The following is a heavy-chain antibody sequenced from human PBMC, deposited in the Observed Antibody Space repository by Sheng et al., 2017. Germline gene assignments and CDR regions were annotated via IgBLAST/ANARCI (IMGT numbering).Heavy chain of an antibody. CDR3: ARGRHSDSSGNYYNFDY. D-gene: IGHD3-22*01. Sequence: QVQLVQSGAEVKKPGASVKVSCRASGYTLNSYDINWVRQAAGQGLEWMGWMNPNNGNTGYAQKFQGRVIMTRNTSISTAYMELSSLRSDDTAVYYCARGRHSDSSGNYYNFDYWAREPWSDRLL. J-gene: IGHJ4*02. CDR1: GYTLNSYD. CDR2: MNPNNGNT. V-gene: IGHV1-8*01.